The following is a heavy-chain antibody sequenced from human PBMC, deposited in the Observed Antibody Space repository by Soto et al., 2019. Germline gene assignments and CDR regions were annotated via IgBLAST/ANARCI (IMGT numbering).Heavy chain of an antibody. V-gene: IGHV3-15*07. D-gene: IGHD1-1*01. Sequence: EVQLVESGGGLVMPGGSLRLSCAASGLTLKNAWMNWVRQAPGKGLEWVGRVKSEASGGTIDFAAPVRGSFTISSDESKNTRFMQMHRLITDDTAMYSCVTAAAWRQLVGYWGQGFLVTVTP. J-gene: IGHJ4*02. CDR1: GLTLKNAW. CDR2: VKSEASGGTI. CDR3: VTAAAWRQLVGY.